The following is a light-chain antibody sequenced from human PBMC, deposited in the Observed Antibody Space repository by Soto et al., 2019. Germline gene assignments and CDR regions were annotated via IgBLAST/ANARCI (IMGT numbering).Light chain of an antibody. V-gene: IGKV3D-20*01. CDR1: QSVSSSY. CDR3: QQYGSSPIT. J-gene: IGKJ5*01. CDR2: AAS. Sequence: EIVLTQSPATLSLSPGDRATLSCGASQSVSSSYLAWYQQKPGLAPRLLIYAASSRATGIPDRFSGSGSGTDFTLTISRLEPEDFAVYYCQQYGSSPITFGQGTRLEIK.